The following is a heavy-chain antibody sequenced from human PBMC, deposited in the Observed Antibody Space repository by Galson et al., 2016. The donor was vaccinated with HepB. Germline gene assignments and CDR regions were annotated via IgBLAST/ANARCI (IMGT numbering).Heavy chain of an antibody. V-gene: IGHV1-2*04. CDR1: GYTFTDYY. CDR3: ASGSEDWNYVLDY. Sequence: SVKVSCKASGYTFTDYYMHWVRQAPGRGLEWMGWINTKSGGTKYAQKFQGWVTMTRDTSITTAYMELSRLRSDDTAVYYCASGSEDWNYVLDYWGQGTLVTVSS. J-gene: IGHJ4*02. D-gene: IGHD1-7*01. CDR2: INTKSGGT.